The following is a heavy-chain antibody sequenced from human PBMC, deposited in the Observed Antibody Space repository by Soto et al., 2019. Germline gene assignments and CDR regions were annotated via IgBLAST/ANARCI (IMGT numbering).Heavy chain of an antibody. Sequence: GGSLRLSCAASGFTFSSYAMHWVRQAPGKGLEWVAVISYDGSNKYYADSVKGRFTISRDNSKNTLYLQMNSLRAEDTAVYYCAREYSGYEYGLPSYYYGMDVWGQGTTVTVSS. D-gene: IGHD5-12*01. CDR2: ISYDGSNK. J-gene: IGHJ6*02. CDR3: AREYSGYEYGLPSYYYGMDV. V-gene: IGHV3-30-3*01. CDR1: GFTFSSYA.